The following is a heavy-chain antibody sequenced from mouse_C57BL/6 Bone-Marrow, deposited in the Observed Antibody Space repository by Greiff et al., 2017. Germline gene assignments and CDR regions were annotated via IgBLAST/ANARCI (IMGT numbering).Heavy chain of an antibody. J-gene: IGHJ3*01. CDR1: GYAFSSYW. Sequence: QVQLQQSGAELVKPGASVKISCKASGYAFSSYWMNWVKQRPGKGLEWIGQIYPGDGDTNYNGKFKGKATLTADKSSSTAYMQLSSLTAEGSAVYFCARSIITTVGDWFAYWGQGTLVTVSA. CDR2: IYPGDGDT. D-gene: IGHD1-1*01. V-gene: IGHV1-80*01. CDR3: ARSIITTVGDWFAY.